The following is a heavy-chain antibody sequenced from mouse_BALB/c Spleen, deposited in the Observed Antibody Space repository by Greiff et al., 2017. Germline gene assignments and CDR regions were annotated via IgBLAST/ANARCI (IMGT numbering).Heavy chain of an antibody. CDR3: AHCSSYAMDY. Sequence: EVQLQESGAELVKPGASVKLSCTASGFNIKDTYMHWVKQRPEQGLEWIGRIDPANGNTKYDPKFQGKATITADTSSNTAYLQLSSLTSEDTAVYYCAHCSSYAMDYWGQGTSVTVSS. J-gene: IGHJ4*01. CDR1: GFNIKDTY. V-gene: IGHV14-3*02. D-gene: IGHD1-1*01. CDR2: IDPANGNT.